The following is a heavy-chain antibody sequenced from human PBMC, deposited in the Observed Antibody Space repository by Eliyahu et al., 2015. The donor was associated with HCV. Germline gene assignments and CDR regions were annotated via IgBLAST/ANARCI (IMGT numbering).Heavy chain of an antibody. CDR2: IYSGGST. J-gene: IGHJ4*02. Sequence: EVQLVESGGGLIQPGGSLRLSCAAXGFTVSSNYMXWVRQAPGKGLEWVSVIYSGGSTYYADSVKGRFTISRDNSKNTLYLQMNSLRAEDTAVYYCARVAESSSWYEFGYWGQGTLVTVSS. CDR1: GFTVSSNY. CDR3: ARVAESSSWYEFGY. D-gene: IGHD6-13*01. V-gene: IGHV3-53*01.